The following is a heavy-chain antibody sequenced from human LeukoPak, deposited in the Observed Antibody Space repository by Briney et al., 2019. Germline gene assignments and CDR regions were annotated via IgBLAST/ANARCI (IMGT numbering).Heavy chain of an antibody. D-gene: IGHD1-1*01. Sequence: SETLSLTCAVYGGSFSGYYWRWIRQPLGKGLEWIGEINHSGSTNYNPSLKSRVTISVDTSKNQFSLKLSSVTAADTAVYYCARGPPWIDAFDIWGQGTMVTVSS. CDR1: GGSFSGYY. J-gene: IGHJ3*02. CDR2: INHSGST. CDR3: ARGPPWIDAFDI. V-gene: IGHV4-34*01.